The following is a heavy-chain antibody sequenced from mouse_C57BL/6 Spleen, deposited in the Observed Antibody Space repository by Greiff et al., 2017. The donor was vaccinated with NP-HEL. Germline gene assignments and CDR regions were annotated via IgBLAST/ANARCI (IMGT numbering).Heavy chain of an antibody. CDR1: GYTFTDYE. CDR3: TRGDYDYDEWYFDV. V-gene: IGHV1-15*01. J-gene: IGHJ1*03. Sequence: VKLMESGAELVRPGASVTLSCKASGYTFTDYEMHWVKQTPVHGLEWIGAIDPETGGTAYNQKFKGKAILTADKSSSTAYMELRSLTSEDSAVYYCTRGDYDYDEWYFDVWGTGTTVTVSS. CDR2: IDPETGGT. D-gene: IGHD2-4*01.